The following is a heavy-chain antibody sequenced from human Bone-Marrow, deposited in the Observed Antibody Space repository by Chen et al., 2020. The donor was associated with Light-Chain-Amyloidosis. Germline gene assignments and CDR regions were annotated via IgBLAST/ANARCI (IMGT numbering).Heavy chain of an antibody. V-gene: IGHV5-51*01. CDR1: GYTFPNYW. D-gene: IGHD5-12*01. CDR3: ARRGDGYNFDY. J-gene: IGHJ4*02. Sequence: EVQLEQSGPEVKKPGESLKISCKGSGYTFPNYWICWVRQMPGKGLEWMGVIYPDDSDARYSPSFEGQVTISADKSITTAYLKGRGLKASDTAMYYGARRGDGYNFDYWGQGTLVTVSS. CDR2: IYPDDSDA.